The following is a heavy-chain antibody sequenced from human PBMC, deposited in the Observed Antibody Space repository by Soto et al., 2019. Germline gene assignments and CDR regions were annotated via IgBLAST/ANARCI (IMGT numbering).Heavy chain of an antibody. CDR3: ARLCDYGDLQVDY. V-gene: IGHV4-39*01. CDR2: IYYSGST. J-gene: IGHJ4*02. D-gene: IGHD4-17*01. CDR1: GGSISSSSYY. Sequence: QLQLQESGPGLVKPSETLSLTCTVSGGSISSSSYYWGWIRQPPGKGLEWIGSIYYSGSTYYNPSLKSRVTISVDTSKNQFSLKLSSVTAADTAVYYCARLCDYGDLQVDYWGQGTLVTVSS.